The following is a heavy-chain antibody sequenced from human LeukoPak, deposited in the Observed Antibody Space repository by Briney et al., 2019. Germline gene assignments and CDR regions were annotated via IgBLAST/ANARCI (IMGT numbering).Heavy chain of an antibody. CDR2: ISYDGTNT. Sequence: GGSLRLSCAASGFTFSSYGMHWVRQAPGKGLEWVAAISYDGTNTYYTDSAKGRFTISRDNSKNTLYLQMDSLRGEDTAVYSCARGRYTGYESGYFDYWGQGILVTVSS. D-gene: IGHD5-12*01. V-gene: IGHV3-30*03. CDR3: ARGRYTGYESGYFDY. CDR1: GFTFSSYG. J-gene: IGHJ4*02.